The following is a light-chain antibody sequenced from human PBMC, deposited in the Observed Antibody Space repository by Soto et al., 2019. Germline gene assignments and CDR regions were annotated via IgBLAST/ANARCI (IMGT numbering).Light chain of an antibody. CDR2: GAS. CDR3: QQYNKVPPYT. CDR1: QSVSSN. J-gene: IGKJ2*01. Sequence: EIVMTQSPATLSVSPGERATLSCRASQSVSSNLAWYQQKPGQAPRLLIYGASTRATGIPARFSGSGSGTEFTLTISSLQSEDFAVYYCQQYNKVPPYTFGQGTKLEIK. V-gene: IGKV3-15*01.